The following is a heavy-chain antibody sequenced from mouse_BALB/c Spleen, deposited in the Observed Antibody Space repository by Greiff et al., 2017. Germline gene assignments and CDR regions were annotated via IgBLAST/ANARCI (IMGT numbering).Heavy chain of an antibody. CDR3: ARASPGYVAMDY. Sequence: QVQLKESGAELVRPGTSVKVSCKASGYAFTNYLIEWVKQRPGQGLEWIGVINPGSGGTNYNEKFKGKATLTADKSSSTAYMQLSSLTSDDSAVYFCARASPGYVAMDYWGQGTSVTVSS. CDR1: GYAFTNYL. V-gene: IGHV1-54*01. J-gene: IGHJ4*01. D-gene: IGHD1-2*01. CDR2: INPGSGGT.